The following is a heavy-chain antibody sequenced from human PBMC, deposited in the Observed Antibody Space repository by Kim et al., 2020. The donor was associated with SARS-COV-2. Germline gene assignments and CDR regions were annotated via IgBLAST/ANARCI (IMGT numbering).Heavy chain of an antibody. D-gene: IGHD2-8*01. CDR2: IWYDGSNK. Sequence: GGSLRLSCAASGFTFSSYGMHWVRQAPGKGLEWVAVIWYDGSNKYYADSVKGRFTISRDNSKNTLYLQMNSLRAEDTAVYYCARASMRHYYGMDVWGQGTTVTVSS. J-gene: IGHJ6*02. V-gene: IGHV3-33*01. CDR3: ARASMRHYYGMDV. CDR1: GFTFSSYG.